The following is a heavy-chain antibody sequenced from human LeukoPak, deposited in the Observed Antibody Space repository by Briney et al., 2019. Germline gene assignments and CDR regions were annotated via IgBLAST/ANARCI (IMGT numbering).Heavy chain of an antibody. CDR2: IYHSGST. D-gene: IGHD2-15*01. CDR3: ARDRSSCSGGSCTEVLDY. J-gene: IGHJ4*02. V-gene: IGHV4-38-2*02. Sequence: SETLSLTCTVSGYSISSGYYWGWIRQPPGKGMEWIGSIYHSGSTYYNPSLKSRVTISVDTSKNQFSLKLSSVTAADTAVYYCARDRSSCSGGSCTEVLDYWGQGTLVTVSS. CDR1: GYSISSGYY.